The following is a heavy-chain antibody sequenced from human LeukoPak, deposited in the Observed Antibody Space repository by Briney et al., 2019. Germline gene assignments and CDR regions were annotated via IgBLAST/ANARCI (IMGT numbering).Heavy chain of an antibody. CDR1: GFTFSTYW. Sequence: GGSLRLSCAASGFTFSTYWMHWVRQTPGKRLVWVSLINGDGSYTNYADSVKGRFTISRDNAKNTLYVQMNSLRAEDTAVYFCARAGPDWRIDYWGQGSLVTVSS. CDR2: INGDGSYT. J-gene: IGHJ4*02. CDR3: ARAGPDWRIDY. V-gene: IGHV3-74*01. D-gene: IGHD3-9*01.